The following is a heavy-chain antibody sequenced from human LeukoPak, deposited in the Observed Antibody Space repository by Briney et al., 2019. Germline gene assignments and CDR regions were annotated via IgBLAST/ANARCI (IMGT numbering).Heavy chain of an antibody. J-gene: IGHJ6*03. Sequence: GESLKISCKGSGYTFTRYWIGWVRQVPGKGLEWMGIIYPGDSDTTYSPSFRGQVTISADKSSSIIYLQWSSLKASDTAMYYCAREGNTRHYMDVWGKGTTVSVS. V-gene: IGHV5-51*01. CDR3: AREGNTRHYMDV. CDR2: IYPGDSDT. CDR1: GYTFTRYW. D-gene: IGHD2-15*01.